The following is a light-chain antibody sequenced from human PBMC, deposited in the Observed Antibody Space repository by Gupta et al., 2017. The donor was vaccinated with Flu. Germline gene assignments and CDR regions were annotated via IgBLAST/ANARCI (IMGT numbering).Light chain of an antibody. CDR1: DSNIGGHT. CDR3: AAWDHSLNGYV. Sequence: QSVPVQPPSASATPGQTVTISCSGSDSNIGGHTVNWYQHLPGTAPKLLISGANQRPSGVPDRFSASKSGTSASLAISGLQSEDEADYYCAAWDHSLNGYVFGIGTKVTVL. CDR2: GAN. V-gene: IGLV1-44*01. J-gene: IGLJ1*01.